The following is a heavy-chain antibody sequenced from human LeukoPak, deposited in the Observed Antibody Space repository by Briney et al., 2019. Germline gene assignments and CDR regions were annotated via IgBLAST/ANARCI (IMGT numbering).Heavy chain of an antibody. CDR1: GFTFSSNY. CDR2: IYSGGST. D-gene: IGHD1-26*01. J-gene: IGHJ5*02. Sequence: GGSLRLSCTASGFTFSSNYMPWVRQAPGKGLEWVSVIYSGGSTYYADSVKGRFTISRYKSKNTLYLQMNELRAEDTAVYYCASGGMGVFETWGQGTLVTVSS. V-gene: IGHV3-53*01. CDR3: ASGGMGVFET.